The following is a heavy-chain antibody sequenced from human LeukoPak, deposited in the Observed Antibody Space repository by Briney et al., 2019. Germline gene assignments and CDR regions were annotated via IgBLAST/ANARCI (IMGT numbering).Heavy chain of an antibody. Sequence: GGSLRLSCAASGFTFSSYAMSWVRQAPGKGLEWVSAISASGGTTYYADSVKGRFTISRDNSKNTLYLQMNSLRAEDTAVYYCAREGGYSYGSFDYWGQGTLVTVSS. D-gene: IGHD5-18*01. CDR2: ISASGGTT. CDR1: GFTFSSYA. J-gene: IGHJ4*02. V-gene: IGHV3-23*01. CDR3: AREGGYSYGSFDY.